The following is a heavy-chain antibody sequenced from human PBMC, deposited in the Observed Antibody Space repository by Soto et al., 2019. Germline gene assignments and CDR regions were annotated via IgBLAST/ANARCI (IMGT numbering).Heavy chain of an antibody. CDR3: ARNHRPTETFYYYYGMDV. CDR1: VVTFSSYA. CDR2: ITASGVNT. Sequence: GPLRLSGTASVVTFSSYAMSWVRQAPGKGLEWVSDITASGVNTYYADSVKGRFTFSRDNSKKTLYLQMNNLRAEDTAIYYCARNHRPTETFYYYYGMDVWGPGTTVTVSS. J-gene: IGHJ6*02. V-gene: IGHV3-23*01. D-gene: IGHD4-4*01.